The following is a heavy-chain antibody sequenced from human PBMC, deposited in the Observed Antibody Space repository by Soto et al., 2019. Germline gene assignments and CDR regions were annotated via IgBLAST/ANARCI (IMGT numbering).Heavy chain of an antibody. CDR2: INPNSGGT. J-gene: IGHJ6*02. CDR3: ARERIAAAGAYYYGMDV. Sequence: ASVKVSCKASGYTFTGYYMHWVREAPGQGLEWMGWINPNSGGTNYAQKFQGRVTMTRDTSISTAYMELSRLRSDDTAVYYCARERIAAAGAYYYGMDVWGQGTTVTVSS. V-gene: IGHV1-2*02. CDR1: GYTFTGYY. D-gene: IGHD6-13*01.